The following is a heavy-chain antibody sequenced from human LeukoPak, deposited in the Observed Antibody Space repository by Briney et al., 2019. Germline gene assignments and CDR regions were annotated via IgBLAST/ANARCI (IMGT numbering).Heavy chain of an antibody. CDR1: GFTFGDYA. V-gene: IGHV3-49*04. CDR3: TRDGLYYYDNTGGMDV. D-gene: IGHD3-22*01. J-gene: IGHJ6*02. CDR2: IRSKAYGGTT. Sequence: PGRSLRLSCTASGFTFGDYAMSWVRQAPGKGLEGVGFIRSKAYGGTTEYAASVKGRFHISRDDSKSIAYLQMNSLKTEDTAVYYCTRDGLYYYDNTGGMDVWGQGTTVTVSS.